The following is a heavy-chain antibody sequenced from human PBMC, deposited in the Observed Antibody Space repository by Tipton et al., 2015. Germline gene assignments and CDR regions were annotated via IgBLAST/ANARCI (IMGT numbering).Heavy chain of an antibody. CDR2: IQYSGST. CDR3: ARISGRYVMDY. Sequence: LSLTCTVSGGSVSSGSYYWSWIRQPPGKELEWIGYIQYSGSTNYNPSLKSRVTISVDTSKNQFFLNFSSVTAADTAVYYCARISGRYVMDYWCQGSLLTVSS. CDR1: GGSVSSGSYY. D-gene: IGHD1-26*01. V-gene: IGHV4-61*01. J-gene: IGHJ4*02.